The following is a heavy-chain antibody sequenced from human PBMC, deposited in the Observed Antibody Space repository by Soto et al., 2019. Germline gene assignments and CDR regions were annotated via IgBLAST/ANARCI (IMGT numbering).Heavy chain of an antibody. V-gene: IGHV4-61*03. CDR2: VYNSGST. J-gene: IGHJ4*02. CDR3: AGESDSGSYYFDY. CDR1: GGSLSSGSYY. Sequence: SATLSLTCTVSGGSLSSGSYYWGWIRQPPGKGLEWIRYVYNSGSTNYNPSLKSRVNISVDTSMNHFSLRMSSVNAADTAVYYCAGESDSGSYYFDYWGRGTLVTVSS. D-gene: IGHD3-10*01.